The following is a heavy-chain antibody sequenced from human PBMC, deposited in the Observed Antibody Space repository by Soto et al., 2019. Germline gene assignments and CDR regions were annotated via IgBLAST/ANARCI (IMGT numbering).Heavy chain of an antibody. V-gene: IGHV4-34*01. D-gene: IGHD5-12*01. CDR3: ARVGRRDGYNSSDY. CDR1: GRSFSGYY. CDR2: INHSGST. Sequence: SETLSVTCAFYGRSFSGYYWSWIRQPPGKGLEWIGEINHSGSTNYNPSLKSRVTISVDTSKNQFSLKLSSVTAADTAVYYCARVGRRDGYNSSDYWGQGTLVTVSS. J-gene: IGHJ4*02.